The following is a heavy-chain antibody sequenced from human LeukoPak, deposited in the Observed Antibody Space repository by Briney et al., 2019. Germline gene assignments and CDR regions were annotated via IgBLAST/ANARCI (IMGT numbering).Heavy chain of an antibody. D-gene: IGHD3-22*01. CDR1: GGSISSSSYY. Sequence: SETLSLTCTVSGGSISSSSYYWSWIRQPPGKGLEWIGEINHSGSTNYNPSLKSRVTISVDTSKNQFSLKLSSVTAADTAVYYCARRGTMRRVVDYWGQGTLVTVSS. CDR3: ARRGTMRRVVDY. CDR2: INHSGST. V-gene: IGHV4-39*07. J-gene: IGHJ4*02.